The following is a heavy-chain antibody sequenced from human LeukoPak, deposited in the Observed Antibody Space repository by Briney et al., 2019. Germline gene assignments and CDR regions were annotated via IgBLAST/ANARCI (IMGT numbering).Heavy chain of an antibody. CDR1: GFIFRDYA. D-gene: IGHD2-15*01. J-gene: IGHJ4*02. V-gene: IGHV3-23*01. CDR3: AKHDGWYLHDYCFDY. Sequence: GGSLRLSCVAYGFIFRDYARGWVRQIPGKGLEWVATINKNDAEMLYADSVKGRFTIYRDNSKNTLNMSLRSLRADDTAVYYCAKHDGWYLHDYCFDYWGQGTLVTASS. CDR2: INKNDAEM.